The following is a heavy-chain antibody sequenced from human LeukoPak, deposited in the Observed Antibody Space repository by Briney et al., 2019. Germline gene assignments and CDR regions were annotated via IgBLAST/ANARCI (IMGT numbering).Heavy chain of an antibody. Sequence: GASVKVSCKASGYTFTSYYMHWVRQAPGQGLEWMGIINPSGDSTYAQKFQGRVTMTRDTSTSTVYMELSSLRSEDTAVYYCAGDALLRLNNWFDPWGQGTLVTVSS. CDR1: GYTFTSYY. CDR3: AGDALLRLNNWFDP. D-gene: IGHD3-3*01. CDR2: INPSGDST. V-gene: IGHV1-46*01. J-gene: IGHJ5*02.